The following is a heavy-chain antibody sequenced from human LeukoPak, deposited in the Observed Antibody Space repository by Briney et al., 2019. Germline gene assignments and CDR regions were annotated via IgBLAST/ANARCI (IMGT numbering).Heavy chain of an antibody. D-gene: IGHD1-26*01. Sequence: GSLRLSCAASGFTFSSYAMSWVRQAPGKGLEWVSAISGSGGSTYYADSVKGRFTISRDNSKNTLYLQMNSLRAEDTAVYYCAKDQYPYSGSHGYFDYWGQGTLVTVSS. V-gene: IGHV3-23*01. CDR3: AKDQYPYSGSHGYFDY. CDR1: GFTFSSYA. CDR2: ISGSGGST. J-gene: IGHJ4*02.